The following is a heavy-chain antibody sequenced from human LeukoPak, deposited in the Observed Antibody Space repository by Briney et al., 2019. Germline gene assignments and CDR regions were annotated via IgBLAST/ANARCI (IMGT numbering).Heavy chain of an antibody. J-gene: IGHJ2*01. CDR3: ARPSTGYSSGWYWYFDL. D-gene: IGHD6-19*01. CDR2: IYHSGNT. Sequence: SETLSLTCTVSGDSISSYYWSWIRQPPGKGLEWIGYIYHSGNTNSNPSLKSRVTISVDTSKNQFSLKLSSVTAADTAVYYCARPSTGYSSGWYWYFDLWGRGTLVTVSS. V-gene: IGHV4-59*01. CDR1: GDSISSYY.